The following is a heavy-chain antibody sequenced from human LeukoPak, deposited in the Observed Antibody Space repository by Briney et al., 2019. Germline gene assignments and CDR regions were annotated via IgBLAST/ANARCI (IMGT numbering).Heavy chain of an antibody. V-gene: IGHV4-39*01. J-gene: IGHJ4*02. CDR1: GGSISSSSYY. CDR2: IYYSGST. D-gene: IGHD6-19*01. Sequence: SETLSLTCTVSGGSISSSSYYWGWIRQPPGKGLEWIGSIYYSGSTYYNPSFKSRVTISVDTSKNQFSLKLSSVTAADTAVYYCARGEYSSGWPVYFDYWGQGTLVTVSS. CDR3: ARGEYSSGWPVYFDY.